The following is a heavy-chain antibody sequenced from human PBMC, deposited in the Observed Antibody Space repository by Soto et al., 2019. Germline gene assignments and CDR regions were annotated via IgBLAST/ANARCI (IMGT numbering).Heavy chain of an antibody. CDR3: TTDSPLYSSGWYSEFDY. CDR1: GFTFSNAW. Sequence: GGSLRLSCAASGFTFSNAWMRWVRQAPGKGLEWVGRIKSKTDGGTTDYAAPVKGRFTISRDDSKNTLYLQMNSLKTEDTAVYYCTTDSPLYSSGWYSEFDYWGQGTLVTGSS. CDR2: IKSKTDGGTT. J-gene: IGHJ4*02. D-gene: IGHD6-19*01. V-gene: IGHV3-15*01.